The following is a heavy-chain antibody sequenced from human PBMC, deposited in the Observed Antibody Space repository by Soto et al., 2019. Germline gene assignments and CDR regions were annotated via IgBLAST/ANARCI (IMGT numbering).Heavy chain of an antibody. CDR2: ISSSGSTI. CDR3: ARVLRLPGYSSGWAGTVGMDV. V-gene: IGHV3-11*01. J-gene: IGHJ6*02. CDR1: GFTFSDYY. Sequence: PGGSLRLSCAASGFTFSDYYMSWIRQAPGKGLEWVSYISSSGSTIYYADSVKGRFTISRDNAKNSLYLQMNSLRAEDTAVYYCARVLRLPGYSSGWAGTVGMDVWGQGTTVTVSS. D-gene: IGHD6-19*01.